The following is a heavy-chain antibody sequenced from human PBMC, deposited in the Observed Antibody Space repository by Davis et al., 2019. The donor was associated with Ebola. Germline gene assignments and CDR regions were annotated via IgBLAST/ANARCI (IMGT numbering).Heavy chain of an antibody. CDR2: IYYSGST. Sequence: GSLRLSCAVYGGSFSGYFWSWIRQSPGKGLEWIGYIYYSGSTNYNPSLKSRVTISVDTSKNQFSLKLSSVTAADTAVYYCARDRLGLQFFGAFDIWGQGTMVTVSS. J-gene: IGHJ3*02. D-gene: IGHD5-24*01. CDR1: GGSFSGYF. V-gene: IGHV4-59*01. CDR3: ARDRLGLQFFGAFDI.